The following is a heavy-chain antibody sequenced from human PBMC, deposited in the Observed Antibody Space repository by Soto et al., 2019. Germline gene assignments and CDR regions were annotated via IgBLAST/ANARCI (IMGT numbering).Heavy chain of an antibody. V-gene: IGHV1-69*01. J-gene: IGHJ4*02. CDR2: IIPIVGTA. D-gene: IGHD3-22*01. Sequence: QVQLVQSGAEVRKPGSSVKVSCKASGGTFSRHAISWVRQAPGQGLEWMGGIIPIVGTANHAQKFQGRVTIIADEYTSTVYMELSSLRSEDTAMYYCARGWGYDSNDYYYAYWGQGSLVIVSS. CDR3: ARGWGYDSNDYYYAY. CDR1: GGTFSRHA.